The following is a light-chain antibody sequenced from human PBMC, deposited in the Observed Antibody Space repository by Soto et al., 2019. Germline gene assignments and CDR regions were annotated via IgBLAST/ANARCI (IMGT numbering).Light chain of an antibody. J-gene: IGKJ4*01. CDR3: QQRGNWPPVT. V-gene: IGKV3-11*01. Sequence: EIVLTQSPATLSLSPGERATLSCRASQSIYDYLAWYQQKPGQPPRLLVYDASNRAAGIPARFSGSGSGTDFTLTISSLEPEDFAVYYCQQRGNWPPVTFGGGTKVDIK. CDR2: DAS. CDR1: QSIYDY.